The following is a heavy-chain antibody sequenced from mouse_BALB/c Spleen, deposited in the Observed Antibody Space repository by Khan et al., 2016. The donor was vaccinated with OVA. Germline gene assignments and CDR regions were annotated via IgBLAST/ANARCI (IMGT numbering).Heavy chain of an antibody. J-gene: IGHJ4*01. CDR1: GYAFADYL. CDR3: ARSGGYGDAVDY. Sequence: QVQLQQSGTELLSPGTSVKVSCKASGYAFADYLIDWVKQRPGQGLEWIGVINPGSGNTNYNEKFKGKATLTADKSSSTAYMQLSSLTSDDSAVYCCARSGGYGDAVDYWGQGTSVTVSS. CDR2: INPGSGNT. D-gene: IGHD2-2*01. V-gene: IGHV1-54*01.